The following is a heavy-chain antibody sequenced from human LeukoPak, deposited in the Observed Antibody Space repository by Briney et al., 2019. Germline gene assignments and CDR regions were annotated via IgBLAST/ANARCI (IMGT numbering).Heavy chain of an antibody. CDR1: GFSFSDSY. V-gene: IGHV3-11*01. Sequence: PGGSLRLSCSASGFSFSDSYMSWFRLSAEKGLEWIAYITSSGTTTEYADSVKGRFTISRVNAKNSLYLQMNSLRPEDTAVYYCARDPDYGDPYWGQGTLVIVSS. J-gene: IGHJ4*02. D-gene: IGHD4/OR15-4a*01. CDR3: ARDPDYGDPY. CDR2: ITSSGTTT.